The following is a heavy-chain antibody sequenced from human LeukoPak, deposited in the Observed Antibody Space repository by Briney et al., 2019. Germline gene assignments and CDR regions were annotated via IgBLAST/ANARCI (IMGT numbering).Heavy chain of an antibody. Sequence: NSGGSLRLSCAASGFTFSSYSMNWVREAPGKGLEGVSSISSSSSYIYYADSVKGRFTISRDNAKNSLYLHMNSLRAEDTAVYYCARVEGLEYDSSGYYYTFDYWGQGTLVTVSS. CDR3: ARVEGLEYDSSGYYYTFDY. CDR2: ISSSSSYI. D-gene: IGHD3-22*01. V-gene: IGHV3-21*01. J-gene: IGHJ4*02. CDR1: GFTFSSYS.